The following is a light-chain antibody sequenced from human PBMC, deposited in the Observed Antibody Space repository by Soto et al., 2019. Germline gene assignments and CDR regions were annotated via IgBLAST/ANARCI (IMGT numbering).Light chain of an antibody. V-gene: IGLV2-23*02. J-gene: IGLJ3*02. CDR3: CSFATTGTWV. Sequence: QSALAQPASVSGSPGQSITISCTGTNNDIGIYNFVSWYRQYPGKAPQLLIYDVTKWALGVSNRFSGSKSGSTASLTISGLPADEQAEYSCCSFATTGTWVFGGGTKLTVL. CDR1: NNDIGIYNF. CDR2: DVT.